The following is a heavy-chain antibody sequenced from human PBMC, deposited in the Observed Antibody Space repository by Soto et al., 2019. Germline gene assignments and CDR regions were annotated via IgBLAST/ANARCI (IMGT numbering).Heavy chain of an antibody. J-gene: IGHJ1*01. D-gene: IGHD3-22*01. Sequence: QVQLVESGGGVVQPGRSLRLSCAASGFTFSSYAMHWVRQAPGKGLEWVAVISYDGSNKYYADSVKGRFTISRDNSKNTLYLQMNSLRAEDTAVYYCARDQYDSSGSSEYFQHWGQGTLVTVSS. CDR2: ISYDGSNK. CDR1: GFTFSSYA. V-gene: IGHV3-30-3*01. CDR3: ARDQYDSSGSSEYFQH.